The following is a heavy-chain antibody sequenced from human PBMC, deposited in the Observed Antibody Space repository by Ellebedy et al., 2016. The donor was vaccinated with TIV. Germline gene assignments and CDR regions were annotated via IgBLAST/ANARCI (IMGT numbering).Heavy chain of an antibody. Sequence: PGGSLRLSCAASGFAYSSYAMSWVRQAPGKGLEWVSIIYRSGSTHYADSVKGRFTISRDNSKNTLFLQMNSLRAEDTAIYYCARGRSGTYIHHAFDYWGQGTLVTVSS. CDR1: GFAYSSYA. V-gene: IGHV3-23*05. CDR3: ARGRSGTYIHHAFDY. CDR2: IYRSGST. D-gene: IGHD1-14*01. J-gene: IGHJ4*02.